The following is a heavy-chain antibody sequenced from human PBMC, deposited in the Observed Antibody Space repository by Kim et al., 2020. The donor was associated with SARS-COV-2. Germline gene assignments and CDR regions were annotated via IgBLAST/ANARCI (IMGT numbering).Heavy chain of an antibody. Sequence: SETLSLTCTVSGGSISSYYWSWIRQPPGKGLEWIGYIYYSGSTNYNPSLKSRVTISVDTSKNQFSLKLSSVTAADTAVYYCARTRGYSGYDYPFYYYYGMDVWDQGTTVTVSS. V-gene: IGHV4-59*13. CDR1: GGSISSYY. D-gene: IGHD5-12*01. J-gene: IGHJ6*02. CDR2: IYYSGST. CDR3: ARTRGYSGYDYPFYYYYGMDV.